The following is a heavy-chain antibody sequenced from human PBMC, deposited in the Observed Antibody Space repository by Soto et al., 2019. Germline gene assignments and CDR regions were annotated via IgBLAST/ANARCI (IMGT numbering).Heavy chain of an antibody. Sequence: ASVKVSCKASGYTFTGYYMHWVRQAPGQGLEWMGWINPNSGGTNYAQKFQGWVTMTRDTSISTAYMELSRLRSDDTAVYYCARDQSSGAHSSGWGAFDIWGQGTMVTVSS. D-gene: IGHD6-19*01. CDR1: GYTFTGYY. CDR3: ARDQSSGAHSSGWGAFDI. CDR2: INPNSGGT. J-gene: IGHJ3*02. V-gene: IGHV1-2*04.